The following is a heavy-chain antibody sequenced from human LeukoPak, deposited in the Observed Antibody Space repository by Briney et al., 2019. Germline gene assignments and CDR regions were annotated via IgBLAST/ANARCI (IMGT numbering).Heavy chain of an antibody. CDR1: GFTFSIYG. CDR2: ISSSSSYI. CDR3: ARERVVGAPYFDY. V-gene: IGHV3-21*01. D-gene: IGHD1-26*01. Sequence: GGTLRLSCAASGFTFSIYGMSWVRQAPGKGLEWVSSISSSSSYIYYADSVKGRFTISRDNAKNSLFLQMHSLRAEDTALYYCARERVVGAPYFDYWGQGTLVTVSS. J-gene: IGHJ4*02.